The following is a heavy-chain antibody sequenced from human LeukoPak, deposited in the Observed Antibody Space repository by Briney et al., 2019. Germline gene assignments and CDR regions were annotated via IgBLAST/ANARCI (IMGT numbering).Heavy chain of an antibody. Sequence: GGTLRLSCSASGFNFNNYAMNWVRQAPGKGLEYVSAISSNGGSTYYADSVKGRCTISRDNSKNTLYLQMSSLRAEDTAVYYCARGLSGYDPFDYWGQGTLVTVSS. V-gene: IGHV3-64D*08. J-gene: IGHJ4*02. CDR2: ISSNGGST. CDR3: ARGLSGYDPFDY. CDR1: GFNFNNYA. D-gene: IGHD5-12*01.